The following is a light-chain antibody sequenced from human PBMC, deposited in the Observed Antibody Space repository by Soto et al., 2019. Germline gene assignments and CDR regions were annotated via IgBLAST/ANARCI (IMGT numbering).Light chain of an antibody. CDR1: SSNIGSSY. CDR2: ENS. J-gene: IGLJ2*01. Sequence: QSVLTQPPSVSAAPGQKVTISCSGSSSNIGSSYVSWYQQVPGTAPKLLIYENSKRPSGIPDRFSGSKSGTSATLGITGLRTGDEADFYCGTWDSSLSAVVFGGGTQLTVL. V-gene: IGLV1-51*02. CDR3: GTWDSSLSAVV.